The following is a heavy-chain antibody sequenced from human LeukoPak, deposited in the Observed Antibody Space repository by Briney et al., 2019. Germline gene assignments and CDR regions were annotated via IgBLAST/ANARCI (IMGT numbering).Heavy chain of an antibody. J-gene: IGHJ3*02. CDR2: IYYSGST. V-gene: IGHV4-59*01. CDR1: APSTSGFT. D-gene: IGHD3-3*01. CDR3: ARDRQLYYDFWSGYTGLNAFDI. Sequence: SETLSLTCTVSAPSTSGFTSSWIRQPPGKGLEWIGYIYYSGSTNYNPSLKSRVTISVDTSKNQFSLKLSSVTAADTAVYYCARDRQLYYDFWSGYTGLNAFDIWGQGTMVTVSS.